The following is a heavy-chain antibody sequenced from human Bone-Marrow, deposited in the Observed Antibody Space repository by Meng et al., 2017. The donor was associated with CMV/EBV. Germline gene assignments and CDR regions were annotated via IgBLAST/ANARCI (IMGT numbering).Heavy chain of an antibody. V-gene: IGHV1-2*02. CDR3: ARMLLPAARNWYFDL. D-gene: IGHD2-2*01. CDR2: INPNSGGT. J-gene: IGHJ2*01. Sequence: SGYTFTGYYMHWVRQAPGQGLEWMGWINPNSGGTKYAQKFQGRVTMTRDTSISTAYMELSRLRSDDTAVYYCARMLLPAARNWYFDLWGRGTLVTVSS. CDR1: GYTFTGYY.